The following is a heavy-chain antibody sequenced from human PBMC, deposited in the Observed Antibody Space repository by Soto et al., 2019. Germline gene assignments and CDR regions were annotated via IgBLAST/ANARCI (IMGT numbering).Heavy chain of an antibody. CDR3: ATMGTPATGLYFFDY. V-gene: IGHV4-4*02. J-gene: IGHJ4*02. Sequence: SETLSLTCTVSGGSMSSSNWWNWVRQPPGKGLEWIGVTHHSGSTYYNTSLKSRVTISVDTSKSQFSLNLSFVTAADTAVYYCATMGTPATGLYFFDYWGQGSLVTVSS. CDR2: THHSGST. D-gene: IGHD2-15*01. CDR1: GGSMSSSNW.